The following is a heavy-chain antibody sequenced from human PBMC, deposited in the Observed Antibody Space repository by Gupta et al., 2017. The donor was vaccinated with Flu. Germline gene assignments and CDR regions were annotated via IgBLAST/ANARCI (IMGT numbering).Heavy chain of an antibody. CDR2: INPDGGGT. J-gene: IGHJ4*02. CDR1: GYTFIDYY. V-gene: IGHV1-2*02. CDR3: TRNLVGRDAFDY. D-gene: IGHD2-8*02. Sequence: QVHLVQSGAEMKKPRASVKVSCKASGYTFIDYYIHWVRLAPGQGLEWMGWINPDGGGTRFSQKFQGRVAMTRDTSINTAYMELSSLTSDDTAIYFCTRNLVGRDAFDYWGQGTLVSVSS.